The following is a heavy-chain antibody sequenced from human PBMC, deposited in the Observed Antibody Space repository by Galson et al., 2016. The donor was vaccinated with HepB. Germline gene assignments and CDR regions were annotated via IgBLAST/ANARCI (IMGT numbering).Heavy chain of an antibody. CDR2: IDWDDDK. J-gene: IGHJ4*02. D-gene: IGHD3-3*01. Sequence: PALVKPTQDLTLTCSFSGFSLDTPSMRVSWIRQPPGKALEWIARIDWDDDKFYRTSLRTRLTISKDTSKNQVALTMTNMDPVDTATSYCAREGVALDHWGQGILVTVSS. CDR1: GFSLDTPSMR. V-gene: IGHV2-70*04. CDR3: AREGVALDH.